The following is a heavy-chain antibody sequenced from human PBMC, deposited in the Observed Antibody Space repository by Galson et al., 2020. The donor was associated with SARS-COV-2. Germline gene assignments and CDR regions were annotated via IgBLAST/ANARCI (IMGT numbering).Heavy chain of an antibody. CDR1: GYAFTPYY. Sequence: ASVKVSCKASGYAFTPYYMHWVRQAPGQGLEWMGWINPKSGGTKYGQNFQGRVTMTRDTSINTAYMELDRLRSDDTAVYYCARGWGYGDAQLDYWGQGTLVTVSS. CDR2: INPKSGGT. V-gene: IGHV1-2*02. CDR3: ARGWGYGDAQLDY. D-gene: IGHD4-17*01. J-gene: IGHJ4*02.